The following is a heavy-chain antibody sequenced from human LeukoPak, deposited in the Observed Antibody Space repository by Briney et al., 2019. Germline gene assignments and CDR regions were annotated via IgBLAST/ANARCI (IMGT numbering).Heavy chain of an antibody. CDR1: GFTFSSFW. CDR3: ARDGGVSGYDLLDY. V-gene: IGHV3-7*01. CDR2: INQDGSEK. Sequence: PGGSLRLSCAASGFTFSSFWMTWVRQAPGKGLEWVANINQDGSEKYYVDSVKGRFTISRDNAKNSVHLQMNSLRAEDTAVYYCARDGGVSGYDLLDYWGQGTLVTVSS. D-gene: IGHD5-12*01. J-gene: IGHJ4*02.